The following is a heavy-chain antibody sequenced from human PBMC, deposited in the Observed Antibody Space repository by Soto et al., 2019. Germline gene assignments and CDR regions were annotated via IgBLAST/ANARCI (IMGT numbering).Heavy chain of an antibody. V-gene: IGHV4-39*07. Sequence: SETLSLTCTVSDGSISRSTFYWGRIRQPPGKGLEWIGNIHYSGSTNYNPSLKSRVTMSVDTSKNQFSLKLSSVTAADTAVYYCARGRKYYYYYYMDVWGKGTTVTVSS. J-gene: IGHJ6*03. CDR1: DGSISRSTFY. CDR2: IHYSGST. CDR3: ARGRKYYYYYYMDV.